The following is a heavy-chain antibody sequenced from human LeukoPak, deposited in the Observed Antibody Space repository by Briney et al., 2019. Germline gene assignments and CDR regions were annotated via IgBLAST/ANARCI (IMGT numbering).Heavy chain of an antibody. CDR2: INPDGNEK. D-gene: IGHD6-13*01. CDR1: GLTFTDFW. CDR3: SGRDSSRSPRAY. J-gene: IGHJ4*02. V-gene: IGHV3-7*01. Sequence: GGSLRLSCAASGLTFTDFWMNWVRLAPGRGLEWLANINPDGNEKYYVDSVKGRFAMSRDNAKNDVYLEMNSLRAEDTGVYYCSGRDSSRSPRAYWGQGTLVSVSS.